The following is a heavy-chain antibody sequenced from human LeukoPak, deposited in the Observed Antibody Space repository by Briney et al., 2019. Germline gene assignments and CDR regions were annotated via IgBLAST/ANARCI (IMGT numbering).Heavy chain of an antibody. J-gene: IGHJ4*02. D-gene: IGHD3-3*01. V-gene: IGHV3-20*04. Sequence: GGSLRLSCAASGFTFDDYGMSWVRQAPGKGLEWVSGINWNGGSTGYADSVKGRFTISRDNSKNTLYLQMNSLRAEDTAVYYCAKGPYYDFWSWGQGTLVTVSS. CDR1: GFTFDDYG. CDR2: INWNGGST. CDR3: AKGPYYDFWS.